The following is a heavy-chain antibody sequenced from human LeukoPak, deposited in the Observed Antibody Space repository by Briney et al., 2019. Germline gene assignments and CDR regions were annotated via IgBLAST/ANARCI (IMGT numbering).Heavy chain of an antibody. V-gene: IGHV4-30-4*01. CDR1: GGSVSSGDYY. CDR3: ARTTSFVDRPAFDI. CDR2: IYYSGST. J-gene: IGHJ3*02. D-gene: IGHD1-1*01. Sequence: SQALSLTCTVSGGSVSSGDYYWSWIRQPPGKGLEWIGYIYYSGSTYYNPSLKSRVTISVDTSKNQFSLKLSSVTAADTAVYYCARTTSFVDRPAFDIWGQGTMVTVSS.